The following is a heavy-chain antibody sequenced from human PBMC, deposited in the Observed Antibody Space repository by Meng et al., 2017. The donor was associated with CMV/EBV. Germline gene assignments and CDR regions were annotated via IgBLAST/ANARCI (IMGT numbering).Heavy chain of an antibody. CDR3: AEDRMDFWSGYYYGMDV. J-gene: IGHJ6*02. Sequence: GGSLRLSCAASGFTFSSYAMSWVRQAPGKGLEWVSVISGSGGSTYYADSVKGRFTIYRDNSKNTLYLQMNSLMAEDTAVYYCAEDRMDFWSGYYYGMDVWGQGTLVTVSS. CDR1: GFTFSSYA. D-gene: IGHD3-3*01. CDR2: ISGSGGST. V-gene: IGHV3-23*01.